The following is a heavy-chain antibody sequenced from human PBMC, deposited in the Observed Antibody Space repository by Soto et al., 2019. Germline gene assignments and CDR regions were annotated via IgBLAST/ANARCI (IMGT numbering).Heavy chain of an antibody. CDR3: ARGSTESYPGSRIFDF. CDR1: GLTFGSRA. J-gene: IGHJ4*02. CDR2: ITDNGGDA. V-gene: IGHV3-23*01. Sequence: GGSLRLSCVASGLTFGSRAMSWVRQAPGEGLQWVATITDNGGDAKYADSVRGRFVISRDNSKKTLYLQMTSLTAEDSAMYFCARGSTESYPGSRIFDFWGRGTLVTGSS. D-gene: IGHD3-10*01.